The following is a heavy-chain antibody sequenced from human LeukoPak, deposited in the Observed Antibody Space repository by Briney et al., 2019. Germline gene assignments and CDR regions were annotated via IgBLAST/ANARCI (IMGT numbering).Heavy chain of an antibody. CDR1: GFTFSSYS. CDR3: ARDGARYSYGGYFQH. J-gene: IGHJ1*01. D-gene: IGHD5-12*01. V-gene: IGHV3-48*04. Sequence: GGSLRLSCAASGFTFSSYSLNWVRQAPGKGLEWVSSISSSGSTIYYADSVKGRFTISRDNAKNSLYLQMNSLRAEDTAVYYCARDGARYSYGGYFQHWGQGTLVTVSS. CDR2: ISSSGSTI.